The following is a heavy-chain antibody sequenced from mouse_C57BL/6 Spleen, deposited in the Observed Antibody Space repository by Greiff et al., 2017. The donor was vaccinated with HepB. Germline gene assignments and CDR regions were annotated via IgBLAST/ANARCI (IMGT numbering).Heavy chain of an antibody. V-gene: IGHV1-69*01. J-gene: IGHJ1*03. CDR3: ARKDYGSSYDWYFDV. CDR1: GYTFTSYW. Sequence: VQLQQPGAELVMPGASVKLSCKASGYTFTSYWMHWVKQRPGQGLEWIGEIDPSDSYTNYNQKFKGKSTLTADKSSSTAYMQLSSLTSEDSAVYYCARKDYGSSYDWYFDVWGTGTTVTVSS. CDR2: IDPSDSYT. D-gene: IGHD1-1*01.